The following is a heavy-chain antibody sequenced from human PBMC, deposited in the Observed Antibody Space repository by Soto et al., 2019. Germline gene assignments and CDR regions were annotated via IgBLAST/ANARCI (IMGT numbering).Heavy chain of an antibody. D-gene: IGHD6-6*01. V-gene: IGHV3-30*18. J-gene: IGHJ4*02. CDR2: ISYDGSNK. Sequence: GSLGLSCAASGFTFSSYGMHWVRQAPGKGLEWVAVISYDGSNKYYADSVKGRFTISRDNSKNTLYLQMSSLRAEDTAVYYCAKTPIAARLVRFYFDYWGQGTLVTVSS. CDR1: GFTFSSYG. CDR3: AKTPIAARLVRFYFDY.